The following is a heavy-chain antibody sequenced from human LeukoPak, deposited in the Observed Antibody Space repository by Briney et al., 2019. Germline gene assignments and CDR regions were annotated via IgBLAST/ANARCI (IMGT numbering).Heavy chain of an antibody. V-gene: IGHV4-34*01. Sequence: PSETLSLTCALYGGSFSGYYWSWIRQPPGEGLEWIGEINHSGSTNYNPSLKSRVTISVDTSKNQFSLKLSSVTAADTAVYYCARVPLGYCSSTSCYRGYFQHWGQGTLVTVSS. J-gene: IGHJ1*01. CDR3: ARVPLGYCSSTSCYRGYFQH. CDR1: GGSFSGYY. CDR2: INHSGST. D-gene: IGHD2-2*02.